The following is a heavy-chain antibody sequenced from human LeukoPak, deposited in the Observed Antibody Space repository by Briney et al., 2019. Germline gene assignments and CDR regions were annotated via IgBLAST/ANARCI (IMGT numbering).Heavy chain of an antibody. Sequence: PGGSLRLSCAASGFDFSAYEMNWVRQAPGKGLDWVSYFAGSDTTTYYADSVKGRFTISRDNAKNILYLQMNRLRVEDTALYYCTTLGYHLDSWGQGTLVTVSS. D-gene: IGHD3-22*01. J-gene: IGHJ4*02. CDR2: FAGSDTTT. CDR1: GFDFSAYE. V-gene: IGHV3-48*03. CDR3: TTLGYHLDS.